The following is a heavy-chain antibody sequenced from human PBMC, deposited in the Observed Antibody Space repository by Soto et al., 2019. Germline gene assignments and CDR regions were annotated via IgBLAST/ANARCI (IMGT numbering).Heavy chain of an antibody. CDR3: ARDAEDSSGYYYFDY. J-gene: IGHJ4*02. Sequence: QVQLVQSGAEVKKPGSSVKVSCKASGGTFSSYTISWVRQAPGQGLEWMGRIIPILGIANYAQKFQGRVTITADKSTSTAYMELSSLRSEDTAVYYCARDAEDSSGYYYFDYWGQGTLVTVSS. V-gene: IGHV1-69*08. CDR2: IIPILGIA. D-gene: IGHD3-22*01. CDR1: GGTFSSYT.